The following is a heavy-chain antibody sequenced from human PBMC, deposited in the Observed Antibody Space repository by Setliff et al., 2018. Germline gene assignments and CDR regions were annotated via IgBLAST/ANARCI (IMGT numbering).Heavy chain of an antibody. V-gene: IGHV4-4*07. D-gene: IGHD3-10*01. J-gene: IGHJ6*03. Sequence: PSETLSLTCTVSGGSISSYYWSWIRQPAGKALEWIGHIFTRGSTNYNPSLKSRVTISVDTSKNQFSLKLNSVTAADTAIYYCARTYYYASGRSGYYYYYYMDVWGKGTTVTVSS. CDR1: GGSISSYY. CDR3: ARTYYYASGRSGYYYYYYMDV. CDR2: IFTRGST.